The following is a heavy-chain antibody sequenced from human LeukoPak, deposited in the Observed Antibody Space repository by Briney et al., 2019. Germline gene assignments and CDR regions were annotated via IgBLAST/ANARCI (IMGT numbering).Heavy chain of an antibody. D-gene: IGHD3-10*01. CDR1: GDTFTGYY. V-gene: IGHV1-2*02. CDR3: ARDGGFDY. CDR2: INPNSGGT. J-gene: IGHJ4*02. Sequence: EASVRVSCKASGDTFTGYYMHWVRQAPGQGLEWMGWINPNSGGTNYAQKLQGRVTMTRDTSVSTAYMELSRLTSDDTAVYYCARDGGFDYWGQGTLVTVSS.